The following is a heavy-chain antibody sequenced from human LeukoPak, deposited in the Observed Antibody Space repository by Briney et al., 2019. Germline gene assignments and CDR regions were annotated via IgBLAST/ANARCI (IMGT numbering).Heavy chain of an antibody. J-gene: IGHJ4*02. V-gene: IGHV4-31*02. CDR3: AREGYNRLDY. CDR2: MSYSGST. Sequence: SETLSLTCTVSGGSISSSGYYWTWIRQLLGKGLDWIGYMSYSGSTSYNPSLKSRVIISVDTSKNQLSLKLSSVTAADTAVYYCAREGYNRLDYWGQGTLVTVSS. D-gene: IGHD5-24*01. CDR1: GGSISSSGYY.